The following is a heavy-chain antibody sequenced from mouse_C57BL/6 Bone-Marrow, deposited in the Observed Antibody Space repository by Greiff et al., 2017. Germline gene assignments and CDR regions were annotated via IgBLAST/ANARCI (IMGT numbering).Heavy chain of an antibody. J-gene: IGHJ1*03. Sequence: QVQLQQSGAELARPGASVKLSCKASGYTFTSYGISWVKQRTGQGLEWIGEIYPRSGNTYYNEKFKGKATLTADKSSSTAYMDLRSLTSDDSAVYFCASGSTMVTTRYFDVWGTGTTVTVSS. CDR2: IYPRSGNT. D-gene: IGHD2-2*01. CDR3: ASGSTMVTTRYFDV. V-gene: IGHV1-81*01. CDR1: GYTFTSYG.